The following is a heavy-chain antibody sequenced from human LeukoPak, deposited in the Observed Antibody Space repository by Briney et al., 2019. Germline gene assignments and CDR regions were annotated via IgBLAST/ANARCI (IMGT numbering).Heavy chain of an antibody. D-gene: IGHD3-22*01. Sequence: GGSLRLSCAASRFTFNNYSMNWVRQAPGKGLEWVSSISSSDSYIFYADSVKGRFTISRDNAKNSLYLQMNSLRAEDTAVYYCARDHEYYDSSGYYYVVGAFDIWGQGTMVTVSS. CDR1: RFTFNNYS. CDR2: ISSSDSYI. CDR3: ARDHEYYDSSGYYYVVGAFDI. V-gene: IGHV3-21*01. J-gene: IGHJ3*02.